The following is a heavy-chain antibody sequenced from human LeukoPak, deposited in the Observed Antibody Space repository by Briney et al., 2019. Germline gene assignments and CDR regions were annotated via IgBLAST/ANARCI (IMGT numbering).Heavy chain of an antibody. Sequence: SQTLSLTCAISGDSVSSNSVTWNWIRQSPSRGLEWLGRIYYRSTWYNDYAVSVRGRITVNPDTSKNQFSLHLNSVTPEDTAVYYCARRLTQYDCFDPWGQGTLVTVSS. J-gene: IGHJ5*02. D-gene: IGHD2-2*01. CDR2: IYYRSTWYN. CDR1: GDSVSSNSVT. V-gene: IGHV6-1*01. CDR3: ARRLTQYDCFDP.